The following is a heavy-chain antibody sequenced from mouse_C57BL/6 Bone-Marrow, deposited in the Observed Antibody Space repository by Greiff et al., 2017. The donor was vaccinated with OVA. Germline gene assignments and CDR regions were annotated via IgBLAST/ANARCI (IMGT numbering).Heavy chain of an antibody. V-gene: IGHV1-64*01. Sequence: VKLMESGAELVKPGASVKLSCKASGYTFTSYWMHWVKQRPGQGLEWIGMIHPNSGSTNYNEKFKSKATLTVDKSSSTAYMQLSSLTSEDSAVYYCARRRGLDVWGTGTTVTVSS. CDR3: ARRRGLDV. CDR2: IHPNSGST. CDR1: GYTFTSYW. J-gene: IGHJ1*03.